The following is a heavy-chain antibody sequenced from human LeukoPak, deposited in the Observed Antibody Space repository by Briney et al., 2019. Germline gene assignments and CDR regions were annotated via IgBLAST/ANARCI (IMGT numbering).Heavy chain of an antibody. CDR1: GFTFSSYG. J-gene: IGHJ4*02. V-gene: IGHV3-33*01. CDR3: ARVGSSGYVFDY. CDR2: IWYDGSNK. Sequence: GGSLRLSCAASGFTFSSYGMHWVRQAPGKGLEWVAVIWYDGSNKYYADSVKGRFTISRDNSKNTLYLQMNSLRAEDTAVYYCARVGSSGYVFDYRGQGTLVTVSS. D-gene: IGHD6-19*01.